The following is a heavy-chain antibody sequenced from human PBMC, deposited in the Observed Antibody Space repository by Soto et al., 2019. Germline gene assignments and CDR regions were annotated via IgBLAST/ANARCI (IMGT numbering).Heavy chain of an antibody. Sequence: SETLSLTCTVSGGSISSSSYYWGWIRQPPGKGLEWIGSIYYSGSTNYNPSLKSRVTISVDTSKNQFSLKLSSVTAADTAVYYCAREGNYYYYYGMDVWGQGTTVTVSS. J-gene: IGHJ6*02. CDR1: GGSISSSSYY. CDR3: AREGNYYYYYGMDV. D-gene: IGHD3-10*01. V-gene: IGHV4-39*07. CDR2: IYYSGST.